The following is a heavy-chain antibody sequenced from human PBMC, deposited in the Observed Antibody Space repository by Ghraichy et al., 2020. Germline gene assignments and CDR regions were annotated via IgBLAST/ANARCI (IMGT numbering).Heavy chain of an antibody. D-gene: IGHD3-16*01. CDR3: AKEFVGGAVYYYGMDV. J-gene: IGHJ6*02. CDR2: ISSSGETT. CDR1: GFMFRTYA. Sequence: GESLNISCAASGFMFRTYAMSWVRQAPGKGLEWVSTISSSGETTYYADSVKGHFTISRDNSNNTLFLQTSSLRAEDSAVYYCAKEFVGGAVYYYGMDVWGQGTTVSVSS. V-gene: IGHV3-23*01.